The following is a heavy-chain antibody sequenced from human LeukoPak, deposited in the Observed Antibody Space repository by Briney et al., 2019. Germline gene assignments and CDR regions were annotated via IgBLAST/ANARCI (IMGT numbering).Heavy chain of an antibody. CDR3: AGGVGYSSDAIDI. J-gene: IGHJ3*02. V-gene: IGHV4-34*01. Sequence: PSETLSLTCAVYGGSFSGYYWSWIRQPPGKGLEWIGEINHSGSTNYNPSLKSRVTISVDTSKNQFSLKLSSVTAADTAVYYCAGGVGYSSDAIDIWGQGTMVTVSS. CDR2: INHSGST. D-gene: IGHD3-16*01. CDR1: GGSFSGYY.